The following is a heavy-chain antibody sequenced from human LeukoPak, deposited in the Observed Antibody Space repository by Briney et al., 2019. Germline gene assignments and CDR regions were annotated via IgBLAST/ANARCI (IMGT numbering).Heavy chain of an antibody. D-gene: IGHD2-2*01. Sequence: PSETLSLTCTVSGGSISSYYWSWIRQPPGKGLEWIGYIYYSGSTNYNPSLKSRVTISVDTSKNQFSLKLSSVTAADTAVYYCARSDLPAGAGWFDPWGQGTLVTVSS. J-gene: IGHJ5*02. CDR3: ARSDLPAGAGWFDP. CDR2: IYYSGST. V-gene: IGHV4-59*01. CDR1: GGSISSYY.